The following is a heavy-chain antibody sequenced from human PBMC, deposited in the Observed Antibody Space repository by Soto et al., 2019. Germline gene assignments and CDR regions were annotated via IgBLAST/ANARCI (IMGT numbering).Heavy chain of an antibody. D-gene: IGHD3-22*01. J-gene: IGHJ3*02. CDR3: ARGYYYDSSVKHAFDI. CDR1: GGTFSSYA. CDR2: IIPIFGTA. Sequence: SVKVSCKASGGTFSSYAISWVRQAPGQGLEWMGGIIPIFGTANYAQKFQGRVTITADESTSTAYMELSSLRSEDTAVYYCARGYYYDSSVKHAFDIWGQGTMVTVSS. V-gene: IGHV1-69*13.